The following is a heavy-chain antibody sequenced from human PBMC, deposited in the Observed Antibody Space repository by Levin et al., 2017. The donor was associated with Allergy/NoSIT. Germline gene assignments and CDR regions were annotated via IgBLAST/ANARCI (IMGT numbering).Heavy chain of an antibody. V-gene: IGHV3-53*01. CDR3: ARGKGNYYYDSSGYYTGYYYGMDV. CDR2: IYSGGST. Sequence: GESLKISCAASGFTVSSNYMSWVRQAPGKGLEWVSVIYSGGSTYYADSVKGRFTISRDNSKNTLYLQMNSLRAEDTAVYYCARGKGNYYYDSSGYYTGYYYGMDVWGQGTTVTVSS. J-gene: IGHJ6*02. CDR1: GFTVSSNY. D-gene: IGHD3-22*01.